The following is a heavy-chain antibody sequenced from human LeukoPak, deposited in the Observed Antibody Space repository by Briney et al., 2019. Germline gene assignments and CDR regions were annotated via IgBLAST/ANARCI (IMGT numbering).Heavy chain of an antibody. Sequence: PSETLSLTCTVSGGSISSYYWSWIRQPPGKGLVWIGYIYYSGSTNYNPSLKSRVTISVDTSKNQFSLKLSSVTAADTAVYYCARVKANTIFGVVILDAFDIWGQGTMVTVSS. J-gene: IGHJ3*02. CDR2: IYYSGST. V-gene: IGHV4-59*01. CDR3: ARVKANTIFGVVILDAFDI. D-gene: IGHD3-3*01. CDR1: GGSISSYY.